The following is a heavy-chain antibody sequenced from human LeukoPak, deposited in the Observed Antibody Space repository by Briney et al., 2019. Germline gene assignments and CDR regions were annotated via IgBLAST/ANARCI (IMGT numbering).Heavy chain of an antibody. CDR3: AKSGEVLRTTYYGMDV. V-gene: IGHV3-23*01. CDR2: ISGSTNTP. D-gene: IGHD2/OR15-2a*01. CDR1: GFTFSSYA. Sequence: GGSLRLSCAASGFTFSSYAMTWVRQAPGGGLEWISAISGSTNTPYYADSVKGRFTISRDNSKNTLYLQMISLRADDTAVYYCAKSGEVLRTTYYGMDVWGQGTTVTVSS. J-gene: IGHJ6*02.